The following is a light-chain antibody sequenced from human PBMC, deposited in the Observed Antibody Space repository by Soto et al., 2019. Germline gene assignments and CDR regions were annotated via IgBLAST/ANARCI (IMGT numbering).Light chain of an antibody. CDR3: SSYTTSTTYV. V-gene: IGLV2-14*03. J-gene: IGLJ1*01. CDR2: DVS. CDR1: SSDVGAYNY. Sequence: QSALTQPASVSGSPGQSITISCTGTSSDVGAYNYVSWYQHHPGKAPKLMIYDVSNRPSGISNRFSGSKSGNTASLTISGLQAEDEADYYCSSYTTSTTYVFGTGTKPTVL.